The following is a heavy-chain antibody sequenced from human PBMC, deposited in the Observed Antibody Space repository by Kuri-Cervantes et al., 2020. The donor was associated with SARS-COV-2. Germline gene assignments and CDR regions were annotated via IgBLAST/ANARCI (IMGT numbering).Heavy chain of an antibody. CDR2: INHSGST. V-gene: IGHV4-34*01. Sequence: SETLSLTCAVYGGSFSGYYWSWIRQPPGKGLEWIGEINHSGSTNYNPSLKSRVTISVDTSKNQFSLKLSSVTAADTAVYYCARDRGGSGYDFDYWGQGTLVTVSS. CDR1: GGSFSGYY. CDR3: ARDRGGSGYDFDY. J-gene: IGHJ4*02. D-gene: IGHD5-12*01.